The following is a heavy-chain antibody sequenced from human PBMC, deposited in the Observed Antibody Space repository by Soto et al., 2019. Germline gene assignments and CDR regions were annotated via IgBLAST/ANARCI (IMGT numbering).Heavy chain of an antibody. J-gene: IGHJ6*01. Sequence: TSAEPTSKASGFAFTSSAMQWARHSRGQRLEWIGWIVVGSGNTNYAQKFQERVTITRDMSTSTAYMELSSLRSEDTAVYYCAADYDILTGYPSSYYYYGMDVWVQGTTVTVSS. CDR2: IVVGSGNT. V-gene: IGHV1-58*02. CDR1: GFAFTSSA. D-gene: IGHD3-9*01. CDR3: AADYDILTGYPSSYYYYGMDV.